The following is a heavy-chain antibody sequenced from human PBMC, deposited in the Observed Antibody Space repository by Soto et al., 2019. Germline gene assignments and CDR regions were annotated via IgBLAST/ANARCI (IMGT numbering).Heavy chain of an antibody. D-gene: IGHD3-22*01. J-gene: IGHJ4*02. Sequence: ASVKVSCKASGYTFTGYYMHWVRQAPGQGLEWMGLISAYNGNTNYAQKLQGRVTMTTDTSTSTAYMELGSLRSDDTAVYYCARDWGTYYYDSSGPGFGYWGQGTLVTVSS. CDR2: ISAYNGNT. CDR1: GYTFTGYY. CDR3: ARDWGTYYYDSSGPGFGY. V-gene: IGHV1-18*04.